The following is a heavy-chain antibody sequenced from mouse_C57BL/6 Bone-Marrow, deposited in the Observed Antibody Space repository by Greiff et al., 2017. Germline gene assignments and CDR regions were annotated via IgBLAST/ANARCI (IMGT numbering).Heavy chain of an antibody. J-gene: IGHJ3*01. D-gene: IGHD1-1*01. CDR3: ARDDYYGSSYPFAY. V-gene: IGHV7-1*01. CDR2: SRNKANAYTT. Sequence: EVKLVESGGGLVQSGRSLRLSCATSGFTFSDFYMEWVRQAPGKGLEWIAASRNKANAYTTEYSASVKGRFIVSRDTSQSILYLQLNALRAEDTAIYYCARDDYYGSSYPFAYWGQGTLVTVSA. CDR1: GFTFSDFY.